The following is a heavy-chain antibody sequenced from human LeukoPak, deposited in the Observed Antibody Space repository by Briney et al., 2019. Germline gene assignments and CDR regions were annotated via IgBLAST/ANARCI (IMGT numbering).Heavy chain of an antibody. V-gene: IGHV3-30-3*01. J-gene: IGHJ4*02. CDR1: GFTFSSYA. Sequence: PGGSLRLSCAASGFTFSSYAMHWVRQAPGKGLEWVAVISYDGSNKYYADSVKGRFTISRDNSKNTLYLQMNSLRAEDTAVYYCAKGGYYDPTRYWGQGTLVTVSS. CDR2: ISYDGSNK. D-gene: IGHD3-22*01. CDR3: AKGGYYDPTRY.